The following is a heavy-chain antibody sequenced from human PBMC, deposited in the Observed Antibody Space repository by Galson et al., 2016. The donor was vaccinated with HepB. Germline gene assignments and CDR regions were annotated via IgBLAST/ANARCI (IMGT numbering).Heavy chain of an antibody. D-gene: IGHD3-3*01. CDR3: ARYGTVGSSFGAVLDS. V-gene: IGHV4-4*02. Sequence: SETLSLTCGVSGGSIGSSTWWSWVRQPPGKGLEWIGESSHTGSTNYNPSLESRVSISVDQSKNQISLRLNSVTAADTAVYYCARYGTVGSSFGAVLDSWGQGILVTVSS. CDR1: GGSIGSSTW. J-gene: IGHJ4*02. CDR2: SSHTGST.